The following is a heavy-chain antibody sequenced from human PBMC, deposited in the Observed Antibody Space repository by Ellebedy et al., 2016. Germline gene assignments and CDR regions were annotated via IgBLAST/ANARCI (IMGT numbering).Heavy chain of an antibody. Sequence: GESLKISXAASGFTFSSYSMNWVRQAPGKGLEWVSSISSSSSYIYYADSVKGRFTISRDNAKNSLYLQMNSLRAEDTAVYYCAIRSSTSLYYYGMDVWGQGTTVTVSS. V-gene: IGHV3-21*01. CDR1: GFTFSSYS. D-gene: IGHD2-2*01. J-gene: IGHJ6*02. CDR3: AIRSSTSLYYYGMDV. CDR2: ISSSSSYI.